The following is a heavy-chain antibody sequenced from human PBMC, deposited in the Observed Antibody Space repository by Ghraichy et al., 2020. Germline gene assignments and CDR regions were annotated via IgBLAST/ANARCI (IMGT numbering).Heavy chain of an antibody. V-gene: IGHV3-23*01. D-gene: IGHD3-22*01. CDR3: AKDPTSFSWLTSIDY. Sequence: LSLTCAASGFTFSSYAMSWVRQAPGKGLEWVSAISGSGGSTYYADSVKGRFTISRDNSKNTLYLQMNSLRAEDTAVYYCAKDPTSFSWLTSIDYWGQGTLVTVSS. CDR2: ISGSGGST. CDR1: GFTFSSYA. J-gene: IGHJ4*02.